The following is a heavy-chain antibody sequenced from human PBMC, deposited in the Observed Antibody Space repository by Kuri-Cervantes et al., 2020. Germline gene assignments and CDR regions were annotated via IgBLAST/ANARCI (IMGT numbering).Heavy chain of an antibody. Sequence: GGSLRLSCAASGFTFSSYGMHWVRQAPGKGLEWVAVIWYDGSNKYYADSVKGRFTISRDNSKNTLYLQMNSLRAEDTAVYYCAKPYYDFWSGYYGYYFYGMDVWGQGTTVTVSS. V-gene: IGHV3-33*06. J-gene: IGHJ6*02. D-gene: IGHD3-3*01. CDR3: AKPYYDFWSGYYGYYFYGMDV. CDR2: IWYDGSNK. CDR1: GFTFSSYG.